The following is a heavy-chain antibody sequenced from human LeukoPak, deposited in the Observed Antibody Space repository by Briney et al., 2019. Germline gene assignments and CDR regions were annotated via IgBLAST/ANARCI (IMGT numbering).Heavy chain of an antibody. D-gene: IGHD6-25*01. V-gene: IGHV4-59*01. CDR1: GCSISSYY. CDR2: IYFSGYT. J-gene: IGHJ6*03. Sequence: SETVSLTCVVSGCSISSYYCNWIRQPPGKGLEWIGYIYFSGYTNYNPSLKSPVTLSVDTSNNQLSLRLSSVTAADTAVYFCARSERRAQKDTYYNHYYYMDVWGKGTTVTVSS. CDR3: ARSERRAQKDTYYNHYYYMDV.